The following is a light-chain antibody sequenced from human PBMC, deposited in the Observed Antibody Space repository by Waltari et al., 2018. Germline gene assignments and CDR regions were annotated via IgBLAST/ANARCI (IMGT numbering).Light chain of an antibody. CDR1: QSISSW. CDR2: GAS. CDR3: QQANSFPL. V-gene: IGKV1-12*01. J-gene: IGKJ4*01. Sequence: DIQMTQSPSSVSASVGDRVTITCRASQSISSWLAWYQQKPGKAPNLLINGASNLQSGVPTRCSGSGAGTDFTLTSSSLQPEDVATYYCQQANSFPLFGGGTKVEIK.